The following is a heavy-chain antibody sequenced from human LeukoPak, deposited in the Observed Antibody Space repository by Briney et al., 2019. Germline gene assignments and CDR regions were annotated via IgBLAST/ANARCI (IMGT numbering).Heavy chain of an antibody. D-gene: IGHD1-7*01. CDR2: ISAYNGNT. V-gene: IGHV1-18*01. J-gene: IGHJ3*02. CDR3: ARGEVELELSEGAFDI. Sequence: ASVKVSCKASGYTFTSYGISWVRQAPGQGLEWMGWISAYNGNTNYAQKLQGRVTMTTDTSTSTAYMELSSLRSEDTAVYYCARGEVELELSEGAFDIWGQGTMVTVSS. CDR1: GYTFTSYG.